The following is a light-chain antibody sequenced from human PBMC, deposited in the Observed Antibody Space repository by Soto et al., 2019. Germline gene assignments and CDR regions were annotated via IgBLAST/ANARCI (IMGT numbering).Light chain of an antibody. CDR3: QQYNNWPLT. CDR2: GAS. V-gene: IGKV3-15*01. Sequence: EIVMTQSPATLSVSPGERATLSCRASQSVATNLAWYQQKPGQPPRLLIYGASTRATGISARFSGSGSGTEFTLTISSLQSVDFAVYSCQQYNNWPLTFGGGTKVDIK. J-gene: IGKJ4*01. CDR1: QSVATN.